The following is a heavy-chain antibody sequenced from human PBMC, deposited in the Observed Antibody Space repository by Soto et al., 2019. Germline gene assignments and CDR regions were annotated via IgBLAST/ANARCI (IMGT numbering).Heavy chain of an antibody. CDR3: AKGIAATRTWVFFDY. Sequence: GGSLRLSCTASGFTSTSYAMSWVRQGPGKGLEWVSSISVSGDSTYYADSVKGRFTISRDNSKSTLYLQMNSLRAEDTAVYYCAKGIAATRTWVFFDYWGQGTLVTVSS. V-gene: IGHV3-23*01. CDR2: ISVSGDST. J-gene: IGHJ4*02. CDR1: GFTSTSYA. D-gene: IGHD6-13*01.